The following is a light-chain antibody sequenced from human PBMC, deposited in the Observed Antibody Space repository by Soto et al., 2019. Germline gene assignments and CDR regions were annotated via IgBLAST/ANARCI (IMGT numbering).Light chain of an antibody. CDR1: QSVSSSY. CDR3: QQYGSSPIT. Sequence: EIVLTQSPGTLSLSPGERATLSCRASQSVSSSYLAWYQQKPGQAHRLLIYGASSRATGIPDRFSGSGSGTDFTLTIRRLEPEDFAVYYCQQYGSSPITFDQGTRLEIK. J-gene: IGKJ5*01. V-gene: IGKV3-20*01. CDR2: GAS.